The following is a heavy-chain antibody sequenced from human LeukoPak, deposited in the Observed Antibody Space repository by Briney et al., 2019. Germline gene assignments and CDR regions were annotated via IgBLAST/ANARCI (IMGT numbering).Heavy chain of an antibody. Sequence: SVKVSCKASGGTFSSYAISWVRQAPGQGLEWMGGIIPIFGTANYAQKFQGRVTITADESTSTAYMELSSLRSEDTAVYYCARPSRRGYYYYYGMDVWGQGTTVTVSS. D-gene: IGHD1-14*01. CDR3: ARPSRRGYYYYYGMDV. CDR2: IIPIFGTA. CDR1: GGTFSSYA. J-gene: IGHJ6*02. V-gene: IGHV1-69*01.